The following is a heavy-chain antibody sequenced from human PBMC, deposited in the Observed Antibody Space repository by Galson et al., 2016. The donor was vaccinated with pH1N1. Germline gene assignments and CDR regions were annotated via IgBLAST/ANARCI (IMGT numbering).Heavy chain of an antibody. J-gene: IGHJ4*02. CDR1: GFTFNIFA. Sequence: SLRLSCAASGFTFNIFAMSWVRQAPGKGPEWVSSIGASGANTNYADPVKGRFTISRDNSKNTLYLQTNSLRAEDTAIYYCVKLDSSGYYYGRFDSWGQGTLVTVSS. V-gene: IGHV3-23*01. CDR2: IGASGANT. D-gene: IGHD3-22*01. CDR3: VKLDSSGYYYGRFDS.